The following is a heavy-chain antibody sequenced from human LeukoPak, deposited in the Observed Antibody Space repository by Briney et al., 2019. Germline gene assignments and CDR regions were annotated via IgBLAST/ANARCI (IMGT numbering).Heavy chain of an antibody. CDR1: GFSFSGYG. J-gene: IGHJ6*02. Sequence: GGSLRLSCAASGFSFSGYGMHWVRQAPGKGLEWVAVISYDGNNKYYTDSVKGRFTISRDNSKNTLYLQMNSLRAEDTAVYYCARGKAKQLVLLYGMDVWGQGTTVTVSS. CDR2: ISYDGNNK. V-gene: IGHV3-30*03. CDR3: ARGKAKQLVLLYGMDV. D-gene: IGHD6-13*01.